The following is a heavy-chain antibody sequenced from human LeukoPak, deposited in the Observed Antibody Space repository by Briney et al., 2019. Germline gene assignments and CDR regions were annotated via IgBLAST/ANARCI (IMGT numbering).Heavy chain of an antibody. CDR3: PRGGDGIAVAATLDWSDL. Sequence: GASVKVSCKASGYTFTDYYIHWVRQAPGQGLEWMGWINPNTGATNYAQWFQGRVTMTRDTSISTAYMELTRLRSDDTAVYCCPRGGDGIAVAATLDWSDLWGQGTLVTVSS. J-gene: IGHJ5*02. CDR2: INPNTGAT. D-gene: IGHD6-19*01. CDR1: GYTFTDYY. V-gene: IGHV1-2*02.